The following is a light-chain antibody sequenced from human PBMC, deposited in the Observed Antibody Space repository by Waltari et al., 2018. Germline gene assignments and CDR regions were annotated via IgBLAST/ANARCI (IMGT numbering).Light chain of an antibody. J-gene: IGLJ1*01. V-gene: IGLV1-40*01. CDR3: QSYDTSLSGYV. CDR1: SSNIGAGYD. CDR2: DNS. Sequence: QPVLTQPPSVSGAPGQRVTISCTGSSSNIGAGYDVHWYQQLPGTAPQVIISDNSDLPSGVPDRFSGSKSDTSASLAITGLQAEDEADYYCQSYDTSLSGYVFGTGTKVTVL.